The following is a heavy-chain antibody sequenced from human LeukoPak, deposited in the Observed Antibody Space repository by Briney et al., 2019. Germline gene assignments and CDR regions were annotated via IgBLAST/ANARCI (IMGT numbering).Heavy chain of an antibody. CDR1: GGSISSYY. Sequence: SETLSLTCTVSGGSISSYYWSWLRQPPGRGLEWIGYIYYSGSTNYNPSLKSRVTISVDTSKNHFSLKLRYVTAADTAVYYCARETRGYSSSWYDYWGQGTLVTVSS. J-gene: IGHJ4*02. CDR2: IYYSGST. V-gene: IGHV4-59*01. D-gene: IGHD6-13*01. CDR3: ARETRGYSSSWYDY.